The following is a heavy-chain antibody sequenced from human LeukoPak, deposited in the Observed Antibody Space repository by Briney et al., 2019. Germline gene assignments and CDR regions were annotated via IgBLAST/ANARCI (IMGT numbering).Heavy chain of an antibody. J-gene: IGHJ5*02. Sequence: GGSLRLSCAASGFTVSSNYMTWVRQAPGKGLEWVSTIIGSGGSTYYADSVKGRFTISRDNSKNNLYLQMNSLRAEDTAVYYCAKNGASSGWYRFNPWGQGTLVTVSS. CDR2: IIGSGGST. D-gene: IGHD6-19*01. CDR3: AKNGASSGWYRFNP. V-gene: IGHV3-23*01. CDR1: GFTVSSNY.